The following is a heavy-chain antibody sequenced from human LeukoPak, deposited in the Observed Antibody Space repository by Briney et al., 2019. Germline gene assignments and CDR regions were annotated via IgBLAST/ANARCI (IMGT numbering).Heavy chain of an antibody. CDR2: ISNSGSTI. J-gene: IGHJ4*02. CDR3: ARGRWQLVPFDY. D-gene: IGHD6-6*01. CDR1: GFTFSDYY. Sequence: PGGSLRLSCAASGFTFSDYYMSWILQAPGKGLEWISYISNSGSTIYYADSVKGRFTISRDNAKNSLFLQMNSLRADDTAVYYCARGRWQLVPFDYWGQGTLVTVSS. V-gene: IGHV3-11*04.